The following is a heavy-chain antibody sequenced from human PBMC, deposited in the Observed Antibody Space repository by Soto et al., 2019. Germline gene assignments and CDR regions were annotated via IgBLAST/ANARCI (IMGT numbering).Heavy chain of an antibody. V-gene: IGHV4-34*01. J-gene: IGHJ6*02. D-gene: IGHD4-17*01. CDR1: GGSFSGYY. CDR2: INHSGST. Sequence: SETLSLTCAVYGGSFSGYYWSWIRQPPGKGLEWIGEINHSGSTNYNPSLKSRVTISVDTSKNQSSLKLSSVTAADTAVYYCARVGSYGDYEYYYYYGMDVWGQGTTVTVSS. CDR3: ARVGSYGDYEYYYYYGMDV.